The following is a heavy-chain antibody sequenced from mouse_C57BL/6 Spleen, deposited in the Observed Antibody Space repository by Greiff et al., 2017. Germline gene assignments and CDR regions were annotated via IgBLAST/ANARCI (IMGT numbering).Heavy chain of an antibody. CDR3: ALIAGDGYYSDY. CDR1: GFSLSTFGIG. J-gene: IGHJ2*01. CDR2: IWWDDDK. Sequence: QVTLKVSGPGLLQPSQTLSLTCSFSGFSLSTFGIGVGWLRQPSGKGLEWLAHIWWDDDKYDNPALKSRLTISKDTSKNQVFLKIANVDTADTATYYCALIAGDGYYSDYWGQGTTLTVSS. V-gene: IGHV8-8*01. D-gene: IGHD2-3*01.